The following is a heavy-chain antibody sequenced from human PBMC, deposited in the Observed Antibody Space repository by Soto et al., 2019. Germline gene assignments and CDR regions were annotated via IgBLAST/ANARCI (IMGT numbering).Heavy chain of an antibody. CDR2: IWYDGSNK. CDR1: GFTFSSYG. V-gene: IGHV3-33*01. D-gene: IGHD3-22*01. CDR3: ARAYYDSSGLRY. J-gene: IGHJ4*02. Sequence: QVQLVESGGGVVQPGRSLRLSCAASGFTFSSYGMHWVRQAPGKGLEWVAVIWYDGSNKYYADSVKGRFTISRDNSKNTLYLQMNRLRAEDTAVYYCARAYYDSSGLRYWGQGTLVTVSS.